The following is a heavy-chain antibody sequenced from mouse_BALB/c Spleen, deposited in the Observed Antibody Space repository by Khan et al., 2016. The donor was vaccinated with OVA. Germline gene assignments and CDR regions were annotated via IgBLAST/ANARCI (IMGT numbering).Heavy chain of an antibody. CDR1: GYTFSSYY. Sequence: VELVESGAELVKPGASVKLSCKASGYTFSSYYLYWVKQRPGQGLEWIGEMNPNNGGTHFTERFKSKATLTVDNSSSTAYMLLSSLTSEDSAVFYCTRAVYGSIAYWGQGTLVTVSA. CDR2: MNPNNGGT. J-gene: IGHJ3*01. V-gene: IGHV1S81*02. D-gene: IGHD2-2*01. CDR3: TRAVYGSIAY.